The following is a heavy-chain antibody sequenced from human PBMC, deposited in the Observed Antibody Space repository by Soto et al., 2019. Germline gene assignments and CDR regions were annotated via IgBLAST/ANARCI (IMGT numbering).Heavy chain of an antibody. Sequence: GGSLRLSCAASGFTVSSYSMNWVRQAPGKGLEWVSYISSSSSTIYYADSVKGRFTISRDNAKNSLYLQMNSLRDEDTAVYYCAREGYSSSWLNWFDPWGQGTLVTVSS. CDR2: ISSSSSTI. J-gene: IGHJ5*02. CDR3: AREGYSSSWLNWFDP. D-gene: IGHD6-13*01. CDR1: GFTVSSYS. V-gene: IGHV3-48*02.